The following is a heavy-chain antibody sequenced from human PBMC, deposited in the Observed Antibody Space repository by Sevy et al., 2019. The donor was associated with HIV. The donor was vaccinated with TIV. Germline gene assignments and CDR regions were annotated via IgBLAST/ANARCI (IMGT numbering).Heavy chain of an antibody. CDR3: ARDHVKDCDLGDYYYFPMDV. Sequence: GGSLRLSCAASGFTFSDYYMSWIRQAPGKGLEWLSYISGSDGTTYYADSVKGRFTISRDNAKNSLYLQMNSLRVEDTAVYYCARDHVKDCDLGDYYYFPMDVWGQGTTVTVSS. V-gene: IGHV3-11*01. D-gene: IGHD3-16*01. CDR1: GFTFSDYY. CDR2: ISGSDGTT. J-gene: IGHJ6*02.